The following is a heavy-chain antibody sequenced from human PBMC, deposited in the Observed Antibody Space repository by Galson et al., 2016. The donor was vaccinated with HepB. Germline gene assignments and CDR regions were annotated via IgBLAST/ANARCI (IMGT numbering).Heavy chain of an antibody. CDR2: INPSDSDI. CDR1: GDTFTTYW. CDR3: ARRAYYGAFDVFDV. V-gene: IGHV5-51*01. D-gene: IGHD4-17*01. Sequence: QSGAEVKKPGETLKISCQGSGDTFTTYWIGWVRHMPGKGLEWMGIINPSDSDIRYNPSLEGQVTISADKSISTAYLQWTSLKASDTAIYYCARRAYYGAFDVFDVWGQGTVVTVSS. J-gene: IGHJ3*01.